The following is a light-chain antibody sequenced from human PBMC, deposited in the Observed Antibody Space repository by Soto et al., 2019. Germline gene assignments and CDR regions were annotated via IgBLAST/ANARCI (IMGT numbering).Light chain of an antibody. V-gene: IGKV1-39*01. Sequence: DIQMTQSPSSLSTSPRERVAITCRASQSISTYLNWYQQKPGKAPXILIYAASSLQTGVPSRFSGSGSGTDFTLTISSLQPEYFATYYCQQTYTTWTFGQGTKVDIK. J-gene: IGKJ1*01. CDR1: QSISTY. CDR2: AAS. CDR3: QQTYTTWT.